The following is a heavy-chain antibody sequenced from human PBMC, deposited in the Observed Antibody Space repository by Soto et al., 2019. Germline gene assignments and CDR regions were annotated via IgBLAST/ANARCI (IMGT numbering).Heavy chain of an antibody. CDR1: GFTFSDYW. CDR2: IKTDGSIT. V-gene: IGHV3-74*01. J-gene: IGHJ4*02. CDR3: ARECEGHSYGCPYDY. D-gene: IGHD5-18*01. Sequence: EVQLVESGGGLVQPGGSLRLSCAASGFTFSDYWMHWVRQDPGKGLVWVSRIKTDGSITTYADSVKGRFTISRDNAKNTLYLQVNSLRAEDTVVYFCARECEGHSYGCPYDYWGQGTLVTVSS.